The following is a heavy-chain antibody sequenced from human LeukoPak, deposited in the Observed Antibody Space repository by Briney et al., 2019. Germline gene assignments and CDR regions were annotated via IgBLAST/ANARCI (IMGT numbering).Heavy chain of an antibody. CDR3: ARQQWLPTKQWAFDI. CDR2: IYTSGST. V-gene: IGHV4-59*10. CDR1: GGSFSGYY. J-gene: IGHJ3*02. Sequence: PSETLSLTCAVYGGSFSGYYWSWIRQPAGKGLEWIGRIYTSGSTNYNPSLKSRVTMSVDTSKNQFSLKLSSVTAADTAVYYCARQQWLPTKQWAFDIWGQGTMVTVSS. D-gene: IGHD6-19*01.